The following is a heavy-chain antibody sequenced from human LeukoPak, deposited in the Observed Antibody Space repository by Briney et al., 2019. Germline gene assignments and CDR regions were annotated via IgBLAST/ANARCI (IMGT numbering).Heavy chain of an antibody. D-gene: IGHD4/OR15-4a*01. Sequence: PGGSLRLSCAASGFTFSSYAMHWVRQAPGKGLEWVALISYDGNNKYYANSVKGRFTIPRDNSKNTLYLQMNSLRAEDTAVYYCARRAGAYSHPYDYWGQGTLVTVSS. CDR3: ARRAGAYSHPYDY. CDR2: ISYDGNNK. CDR1: GFTFSSYA. V-gene: IGHV3-30*03. J-gene: IGHJ4*02.